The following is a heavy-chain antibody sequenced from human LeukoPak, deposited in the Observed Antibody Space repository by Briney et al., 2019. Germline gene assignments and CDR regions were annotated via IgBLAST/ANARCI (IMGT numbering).Heavy chain of an antibody. J-gene: IGHJ4*02. CDR2: IKEDGSET. V-gene: IGHV3-7*02. CDR1: GFSISSTW. Sequence: GGSLRLSCAASGFSISSTWMGWVRQAPGKGLEWVGNIKEDGSETYYVDSVKGRFAISRDNAKSSLYLQMNSLRVEDTAVYFCARARIAAPLLDYWGQGSLVTVSS. D-gene: IGHD6-13*01. CDR3: ARARIAAPLLDY.